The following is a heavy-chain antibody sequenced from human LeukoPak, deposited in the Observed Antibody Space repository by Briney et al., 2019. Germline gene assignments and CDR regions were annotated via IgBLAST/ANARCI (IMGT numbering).Heavy chain of an antibody. V-gene: IGHV3-23*01. Sequence: PGGSLRLSCAASGFTFSSYAMSWVRQATGKGGEGVSAISGRGGSTYYADSVKGRFPISRDNSKNTLYLQMNSLRAEDTAVYYCAKEAGVYFDYWGQGTLVTVSS. D-gene: IGHD3-10*01. J-gene: IGHJ4*02. CDR2: ISGRGGST. CDR3: AKEAGVYFDY. CDR1: GFTFSSYA.